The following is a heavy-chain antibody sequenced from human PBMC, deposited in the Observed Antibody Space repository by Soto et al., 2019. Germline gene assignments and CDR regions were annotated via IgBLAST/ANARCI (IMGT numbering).Heavy chain of an antibody. Sequence: PGESLQIACRGSGYDFNTNWFACVRQLPGRGLEWVAIMYPGDSDTRLHPSLQGHVTLSADVTVSTAFLQWRTLKTSDSGMYFCARLPRDCNKTSCYYDDLWGQGTSVTVSS. J-gene: IGHJ5*02. V-gene: IGHV5-51*01. D-gene: IGHD3-22*01. CDR2: MYPGDSDT. CDR3: ARLPRDCNKTSCYYDDL. CDR1: GYDFNTNW.